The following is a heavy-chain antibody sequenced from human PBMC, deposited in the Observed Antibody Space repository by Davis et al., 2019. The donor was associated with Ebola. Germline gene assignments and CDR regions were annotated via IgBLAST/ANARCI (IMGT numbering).Heavy chain of an antibody. D-gene: IGHD5/OR15-5a*01. CDR3: ARGRHLSVSPFAY. Sequence: PSETLSLTCTVSAGSISDYFWTWIRQSPGKGLEWIGYIHSSGNTNYNPSFKSRVTVSLDASKSQSSLKLSSVTAADTAVYYCARGRHLSVSPFAYWGQGILVTVSP. V-gene: IGHV4-59*01. CDR2: IHSSGNT. J-gene: IGHJ4*02. CDR1: AGSISDYF.